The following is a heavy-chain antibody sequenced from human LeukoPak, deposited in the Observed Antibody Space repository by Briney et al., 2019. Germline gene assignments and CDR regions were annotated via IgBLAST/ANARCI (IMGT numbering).Heavy chain of an antibody. Sequence: GGSLRLSRAASGFTFSSYAMSWVRQAPGKGLEWVSAISGSGGSTYYADSVKGRFTISRDNSKNTLYLQMNSLRAEDTAVYYCAKLHYDILTGYGEPYYFDYWGQGTLVTVSS. J-gene: IGHJ4*02. CDR2: ISGSGGST. D-gene: IGHD3-9*01. CDR3: AKLHYDILTGYGEPYYFDY. CDR1: GFTFSSYA. V-gene: IGHV3-23*01.